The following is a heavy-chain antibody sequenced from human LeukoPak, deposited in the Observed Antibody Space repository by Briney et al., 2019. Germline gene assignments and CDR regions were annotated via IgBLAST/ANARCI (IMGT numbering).Heavy chain of an antibody. CDR3: ARGGAAATTGFDY. J-gene: IGHJ4*02. V-gene: IGHV4-30-2*01. Sequence: SETLSLTCTVSGGSISSGGYYWSWIRQPPGKGLEWIGYIYHSGSTYYNPSLKSRVTISVDKSKNQFSLKLSSVTAADTAVYYCARGGAAATTGFDYWGQGTLVTVSS. CDR2: IYHSGST. CDR1: GGSISSGGYY. D-gene: IGHD6-13*01.